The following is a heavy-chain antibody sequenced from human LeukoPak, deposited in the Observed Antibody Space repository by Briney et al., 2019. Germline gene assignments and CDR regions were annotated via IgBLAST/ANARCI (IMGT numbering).Heavy chain of an antibody. CDR1: GYTFTGYY. CDR3: ARLSAARGFDY. D-gene: IGHD6-13*01. V-gene: IGHV1-2*04. Sequence: ASVKVSCKASGYTFTGYYMHWVRQAPGQGLEWMGRINPNSGGTNYAQKFQGWVTMTRDTSISTAYMELSRLRSDDTAVYYCARLSAARGFDYWGQGTLVTVSS. CDR2: INPNSGGT. J-gene: IGHJ4*02.